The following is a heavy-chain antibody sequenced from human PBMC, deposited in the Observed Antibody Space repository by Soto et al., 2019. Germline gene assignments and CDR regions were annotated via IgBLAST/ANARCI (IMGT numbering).Heavy chain of an antibody. CDR3: ATQEVGGTYVYTFDP. CDR2: IYYSGST. J-gene: IGHJ5*02. CDR1: GVSITSSSYY. D-gene: IGHD1-26*01. V-gene: IGHV4-39*01. Sequence: QLHLRESGPGLVKPSETLSLTCTVSGVSITSSSYYWGWIRQPPGKGLEWIGSIYYSGSTYYNPSLKSRVTIAVDTSKNQFSLKLSSVTAADTAVYYCATQEVGGTYVYTFDPWGQGTLVTVSS.